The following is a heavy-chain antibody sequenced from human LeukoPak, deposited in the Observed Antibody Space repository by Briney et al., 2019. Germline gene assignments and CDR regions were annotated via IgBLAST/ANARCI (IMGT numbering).Heavy chain of an antibody. CDR1: GFTFSSYA. D-gene: IGHD6-19*01. J-gene: IGHJ4*02. CDR3: ARAGGCATIGVGGFFDY. V-gene: IGHV3-30-3*01. CDR2: ISYDGSNK. Sequence: GGSLRLSCAASGFTFSSYAMHWVRQAPGKGLEWVAVISYDGSNKYYADSVRGRFTISRDNSKNTLYLQMNSLRAEDTAVYYCARAGGCATIGVGGFFDYWGQGTLVTVSS.